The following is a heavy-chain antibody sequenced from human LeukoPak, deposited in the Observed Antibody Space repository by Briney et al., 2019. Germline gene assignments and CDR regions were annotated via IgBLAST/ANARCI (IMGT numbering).Heavy chain of an antibody. V-gene: IGHV1-2*04. D-gene: IGHD6-25*01. Sequence: EASVKVSCKASGYSFTSYGISWVRQAPGQGLEWMGWINPNSGGTNYAQKFQGWVTMTRDTSISAAYMELSRLRSDDTAVYYCARGHPFVSAGGAFDIWGQGTMVTVSS. CDR3: ARGHPFVSAGGAFDI. CDR2: INPNSGGT. CDR1: GYSFTSYG. J-gene: IGHJ3*02.